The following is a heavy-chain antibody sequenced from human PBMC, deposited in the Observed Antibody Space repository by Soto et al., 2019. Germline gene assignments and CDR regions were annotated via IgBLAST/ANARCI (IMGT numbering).Heavy chain of an antibody. CDR3: AREGGEQLVSYFDY. Sequence: SETLSLTCTVSGGSISSGGYYWSWIRQHPGKGLEWIGYIYYSGSTYYNPSLKSRVTISVDTSKSQFSLKLSSVTAADTAVYYCAREGGEQLVSYFDYWGQGTLVTVSS. D-gene: IGHD6-6*01. CDR2: IYYSGST. J-gene: IGHJ4*02. V-gene: IGHV4-31*03. CDR1: GGSISSGGYY.